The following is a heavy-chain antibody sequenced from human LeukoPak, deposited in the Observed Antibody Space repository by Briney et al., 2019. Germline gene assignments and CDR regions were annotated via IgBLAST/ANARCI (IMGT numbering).Heavy chain of an antibody. J-gene: IGHJ4*02. D-gene: IGHD3-9*01. CDR1: GGSFSGYY. CDR2: INHSGST. CDR3: ARSLYDINDY. V-gene: IGHV4-34*01. Sequence: SETLSLTCAVYGGSFSGYYWSWIRQPPGKGLEWIGEINHSGSTNYNPSLKSRVTISVDTSKNQFSLKLSSVTAADTAVHYCARSLYDINDYWGQGTLVTVSS.